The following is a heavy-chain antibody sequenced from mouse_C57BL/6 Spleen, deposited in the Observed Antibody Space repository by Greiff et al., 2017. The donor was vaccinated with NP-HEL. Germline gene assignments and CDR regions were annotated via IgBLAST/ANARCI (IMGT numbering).Heavy chain of an antibody. V-gene: IGHV5-9-1*02. J-gene: IGHJ4*01. D-gene: IGHD2-4*01. CDR3: TRAFYYDYDPYAMDY. Sequence: DVQLVESGEGLVKPGGSLKLSCAASGFTFSSYAMSWVRQTPEKRLEWVAYISSGGDYIYYADTVKGRFTISRDNARNTLYLQMSSLKSEDTAMYYCTRAFYYDYDPYAMDYWGQGTSVTVSS. CDR1: GFTFSSYA. CDR2: ISSGGDYI.